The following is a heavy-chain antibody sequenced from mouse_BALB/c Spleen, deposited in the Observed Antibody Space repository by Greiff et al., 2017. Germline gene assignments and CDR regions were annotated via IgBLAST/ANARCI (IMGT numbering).Heavy chain of an antibody. D-gene: IGHD1-1*01. J-gene: IGHJ4*01. CDR1: GFNIKDTY. CDR2: IDPANGNT. Sequence: VQLQQSGAELVKPGASVKLSCTASGFNIKDTYMHWVKQRPEQGLEWIGRIDPANGNTKYDPKFQGKATITADTSSNTAYLQLISLTSEDTAVYYCARTTVVAHYYAMDYWGQGTAVTVSS. CDR3: ARTTVVAHYYAMDY. V-gene: IGHV14-3*02.